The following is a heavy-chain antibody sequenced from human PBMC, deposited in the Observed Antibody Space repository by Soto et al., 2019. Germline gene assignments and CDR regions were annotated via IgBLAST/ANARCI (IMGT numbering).Heavy chain of an antibody. CDR1: GFTFDDYA. D-gene: IGHD3-22*01. CDR2: ISWNSGSI. CDR3: AKGEGSSGYYSLFDY. J-gene: IGHJ4*02. V-gene: IGHV3-9*01. Sequence: PGGSLRLSCAASGFTFDDYAMHWVRQAPGKGLEWVSGISWNSGSIGYADSVKGRFTISRDNAKNSLYLQMNSLRAEDTALYYCAKGEGSSGYYSLFDYWGQGTLVTVSS.